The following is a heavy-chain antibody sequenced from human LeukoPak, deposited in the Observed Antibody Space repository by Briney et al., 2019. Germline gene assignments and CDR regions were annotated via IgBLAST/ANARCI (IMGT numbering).Heavy chain of an antibody. CDR2: INSDGSST. D-gene: IGHD3-10*01. Sequence: GGSLRLSCAAYGFTFSTYWMHWVRQAPGKGLVWVSRINSDGSSTSYADFVKGRFTISRDDAKNTLDLQMNSLRAEDTAVYYCVSDIGDWGHGTLVTVSS. CDR3: VSDIGD. CDR1: GFTFSTYW. V-gene: IGHV3-74*01. J-gene: IGHJ4*01.